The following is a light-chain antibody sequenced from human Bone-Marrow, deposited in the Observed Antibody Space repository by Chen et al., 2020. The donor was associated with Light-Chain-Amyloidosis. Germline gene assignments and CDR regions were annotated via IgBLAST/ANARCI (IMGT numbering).Light chain of an antibody. J-gene: IGKJ5*01. CDR2: DAS. Sequence: EIVLTQSPATLSLSPGERAPLSCRASQGVSSDIAWYQQKPGQAPRLLTYDASNRATGIPARFSGSGSGTDFTLTISSIEPEYFAVYYCQQRTFGQGTRLGIK. CDR1: QGVSSD. CDR3: QQRT. V-gene: IGKV3-11*01.